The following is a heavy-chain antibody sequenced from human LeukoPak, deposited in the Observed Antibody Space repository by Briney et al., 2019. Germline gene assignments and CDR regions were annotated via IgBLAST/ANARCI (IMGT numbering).Heavy chain of an antibody. CDR1: GFTVSSSY. D-gene: IGHD2-2*01. J-gene: IGHJ3*02. Sequence: PGGSLRLSCAASGFTVSSSYMSWVRQAPGKGLEWVSSISSSSSYIYYADSVKGRFTISRDNAKNSLYLQMNSLRAEDTAVYYCARGRSLGYCSSTSCRDGAFDIWGQGTMVTVSS. V-gene: IGHV3-21*01. CDR2: ISSSSSYI. CDR3: ARGRSLGYCSSTSCRDGAFDI.